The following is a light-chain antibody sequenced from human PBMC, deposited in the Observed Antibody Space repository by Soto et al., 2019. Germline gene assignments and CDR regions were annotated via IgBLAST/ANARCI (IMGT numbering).Light chain of an antibody. J-gene: IGKJ1*01. V-gene: IGKV3-15*01. CDR2: SAS. Sequence: EIVMTQSPATLSVSPGERATLSCRASQSVSNNLAWYQQKPGQAPRLLMYSASTRATGIPARFSGSGSGTEFTLTISSLQSADFVVYFCQQYNNWARTFGQGTKVEVK. CDR1: QSVSNN. CDR3: QQYNNWART.